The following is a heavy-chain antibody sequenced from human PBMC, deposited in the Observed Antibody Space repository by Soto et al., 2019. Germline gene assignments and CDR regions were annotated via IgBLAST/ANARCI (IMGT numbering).Heavy chain of an antibody. CDR2: INAGNGNT. CDR1: GDSFTSYA. D-gene: IGHD3-9*01. Sequence: GTSVKLSCEACGDSFTSYAMHWVRQAPRQRLEWMGWINAGNGNTKYSQKFQGRVTITRDTSASTAYMELSSLRSEDTAVYYCARDLGGYDILTGYSSFENWFDPWGQGTLVTVSS. CDR3: ARDLGGYDILTGYSSFENWFDP. V-gene: IGHV1-3*01. J-gene: IGHJ5*02.